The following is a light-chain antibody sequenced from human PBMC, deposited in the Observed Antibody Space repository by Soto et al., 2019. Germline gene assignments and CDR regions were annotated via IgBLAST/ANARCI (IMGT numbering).Light chain of an antibody. Sequence: QSALTQPASVSGSPGQSITISCTGTSSDVGTYNLVSWYQQHPGNAPKLMIYEGNKRPSGVSNRFSGSKSGNTASLTISGLQAEAGGDYYCSSYVGSGTYVVFGGGTKLTVL. CDR2: EGN. CDR3: SSYVGSGTYVV. CDR1: SSDVGTYNL. J-gene: IGLJ2*01. V-gene: IGLV2-23*01.